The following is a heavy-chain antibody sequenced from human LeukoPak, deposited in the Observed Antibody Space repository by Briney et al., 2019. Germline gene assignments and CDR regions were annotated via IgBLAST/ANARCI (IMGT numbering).Heavy chain of an antibody. J-gene: IGHJ6*03. CDR3: AKAYRDPYSSSWREYYYYYMDV. CDR2: ISWDGGST. V-gene: IGHV3-43D*03. Sequence: GGSLRLSCAASGFTFDDYAMHWVRQAPGKVLEWVSLISWDGGSTYYADSVKGRFTISRDNSKNSLYLQMNSLRAEDTALYYCAKAYRDPYSSSWREYYYYYMDVWGKGTTVTVSS. CDR1: GFTFDDYA. D-gene: IGHD6-13*01.